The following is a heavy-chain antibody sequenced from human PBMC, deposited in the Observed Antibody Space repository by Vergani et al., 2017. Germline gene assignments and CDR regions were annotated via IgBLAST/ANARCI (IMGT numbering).Heavy chain of an antibody. Sequence: VQLVQSGAEMKKPGSSVKVSCKSSGANFGSFGFSWVRQAPGQGLEWMGRSVPILDITNYAQIFMGRVSITADKSTGTLYLDLSDLRSEDTAMYYCTRHVPCGDGACLHFDHWGQGTQVTVSS. CDR1: GANFGSFG. CDR3: TRHVPCGDGACLHFDH. V-gene: IGHV1-69*09. CDR2: SVPILDIT. J-gene: IGHJ4*02. D-gene: IGHD2-21*01.